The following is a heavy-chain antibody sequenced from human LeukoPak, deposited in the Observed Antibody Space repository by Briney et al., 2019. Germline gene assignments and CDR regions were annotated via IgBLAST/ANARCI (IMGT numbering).Heavy chain of an antibody. J-gene: IGHJ5*02. V-gene: IGHV4-59*01. D-gene: IGHD1-7*01. CDR2: IHYNGIT. Sequence: SKTLSLTCTVSGGSINRDYWTWIRQPPGKGLEWIGYIHYNGITNYNPSLKSRVSISQDTSKNQFSLKVTSLTAADTGVYYCARDKGTNWFDPWGQGTLVTVSS. CDR1: GGSINRDY. CDR3: ARDKGTNWFDP.